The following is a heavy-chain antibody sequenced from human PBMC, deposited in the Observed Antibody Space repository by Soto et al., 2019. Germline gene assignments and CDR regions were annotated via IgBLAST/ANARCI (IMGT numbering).Heavy chain of an antibody. CDR1: SGSISSSNW. D-gene: IGHD6-19*01. CDR3: ASLIAVANY. CDR2: IYHSGTT. Sequence: SENLSLTCAVSSGSISSSNWWSWVRQPPGKGLDWIGEIYHSGTTNYNPSLKSRVTISVDKSKNQFSLKLSSVTAADTAVYYCASLIAVANYWGQGTLVTVSS. V-gene: IGHV4-4*02. J-gene: IGHJ4*02.